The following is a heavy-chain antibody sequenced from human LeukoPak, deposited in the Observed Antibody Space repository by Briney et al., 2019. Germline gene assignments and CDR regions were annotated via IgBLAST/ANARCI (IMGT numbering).Heavy chain of an antibody. CDR3: AREGSGWYFDY. J-gene: IGHJ4*02. CDR2: IKQDGSEK. V-gene: IGHV3-7*03. Sequence: GGSLRLSSAASGFTFSSYWMSWVRQAPGKGLEWVANIKQDGSEKYYVDSVKGRFTISRDNAKNSLYLQMNSLRAEDTAVYYCAREGSGWYFDYWGQGTLVTVSS. CDR1: GFTFSSYW. D-gene: IGHD6-19*01.